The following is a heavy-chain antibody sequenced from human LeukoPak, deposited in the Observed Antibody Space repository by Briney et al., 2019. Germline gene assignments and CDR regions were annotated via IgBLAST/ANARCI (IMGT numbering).Heavy chain of an antibody. Sequence: SETLSLTCTVSGGSISSSSYYWGWIRQPPGKGLEWIGSIYYSGSTYYNPSLKIRVTISVDTSKNQFSLKLSSVTAADTAVYYCARKRGYSGYDYHNWFDPWGQGTLVTVSS. CDR1: GGSISSSSYY. CDR2: IYYSGST. D-gene: IGHD5-12*01. J-gene: IGHJ5*02. CDR3: ARKRGYSGYDYHNWFDP. V-gene: IGHV4-39*01.